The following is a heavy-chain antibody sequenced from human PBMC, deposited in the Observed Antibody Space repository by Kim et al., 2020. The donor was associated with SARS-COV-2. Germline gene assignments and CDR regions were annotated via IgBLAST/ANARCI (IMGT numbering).Heavy chain of an antibody. CDR3: ARKVSDIEPRTFDS. CDR2: IYSSGTT. CDR1: GGSVSSGLNY. V-gene: IGHV4-61*01. Sequence: SETLSLTCSVSGGSVSSGLNYWSWIRQPPGKGLEWIGYIYSSGTTNYKASLKSRVTISVDTSENQFSLRLTSVTPEDAAVYYCARKVSDIEPRTFDSWGQGILVTVSA. J-gene: IGHJ4*02.